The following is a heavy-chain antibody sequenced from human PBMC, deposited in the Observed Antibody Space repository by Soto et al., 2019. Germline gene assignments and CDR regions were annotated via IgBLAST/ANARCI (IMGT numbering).Heavy chain of an antibody. V-gene: IGHV4-34*01. J-gene: IGHJ1*01. D-gene: IGHD6-13*01. CDR3: AREVPYSTNAEYFQH. CDR1: GGSFSGYY. Sequence: SETLSLTCAVYGGSFSGYYWSWIRQPPGKGLEWIGEINHSGSTNYNPSLKSRVTISVDTSKNQFSLKLSSVTAADTAVYYCAREVPYSTNAEYFQHWGQGTLVTVSS. CDR2: INHSGST.